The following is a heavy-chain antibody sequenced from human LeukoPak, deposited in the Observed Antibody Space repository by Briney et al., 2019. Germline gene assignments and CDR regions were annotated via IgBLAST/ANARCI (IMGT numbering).Heavy chain of an antibody. V-gene: IGHV3-66*01. CDR2: IDGGYNT. J-gene: IGHJ4*02. D-gene: IGHD5-18*01. CDR1: GFTFSSYW. Sequence: GGSLRLSCAASGFTFSSYWMSWVRQAPGKGLEWVSVIDGGYNTYYADSVKGRFTISRDNSKNTLYLQMNTLRAADTAMYYCARDGEYSYGYGFDYWGQGTLVTASS. CDR3: ARDGEYSYGYGFDY.